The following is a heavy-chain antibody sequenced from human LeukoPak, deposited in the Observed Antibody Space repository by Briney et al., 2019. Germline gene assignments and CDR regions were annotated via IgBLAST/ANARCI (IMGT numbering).Heavy chain of an antibody. J-gene: IGHJ4*02. CDR3: ARRAGVPAAMRFDY. CDR2: INWNGGST. CDR1: GFTFDDYG. D-gene: IGHD2-2*01. V-gene: IGHV3-20*04. Sequence: GGSLRLSCAASGFTFDDYGMSWVRQAPGKGLEWVSGINWNGGSTVYADSVKGRFTISRDNAKNSLYLQMNSLRAEDTALYYCARRAGVPAAMRFDYWGQGTLVTVSS.